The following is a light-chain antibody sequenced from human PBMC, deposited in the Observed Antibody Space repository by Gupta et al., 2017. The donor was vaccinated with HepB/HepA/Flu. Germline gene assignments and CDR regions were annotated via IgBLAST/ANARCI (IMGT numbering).Light chain of an antibody. CDR2: ATS. V-gene: IGKV1-39*01. CDR3: QQSFSTPWT. Sequence: DIQMTQSPSSLSASVGDRITITCRASQSISRSLNWYRQKPGKAPELLIYATSNLQTRVPSTFSGSGSGTEFTLTISRLQSEDFATYFCQQSFSTPWTFGQGTKVEIK. J-gene: IGKJ1*01. CDR1: QSISRS.